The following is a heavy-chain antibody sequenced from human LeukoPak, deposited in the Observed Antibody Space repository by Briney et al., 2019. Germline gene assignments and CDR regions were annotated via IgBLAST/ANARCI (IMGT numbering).Heavy chain of an antibody. CDR3: ARTTEGGYTYGYFYYYYMDV. Sequence: PSETLSLTCTVSGGSISSYFWSWIRQPPGKGLEWIGYIYYSGITNYNPSLKSRLTISVDTSKNQFSLKLTSVTAADTAVYYCARTTEGGYTYGYFYYYYMDVWGKGTTVTISS. CDR2: IYYSGIT. CDR1: GGSISSYF. J-gene: IGHJ6*03. V-gene: IGHV4-59*01. D-gene: IGHD5-18*01.